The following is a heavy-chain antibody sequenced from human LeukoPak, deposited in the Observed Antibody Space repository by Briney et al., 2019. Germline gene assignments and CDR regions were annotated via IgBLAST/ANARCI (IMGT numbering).Heavy chain of an antibody. V-gene: IGHV3-66*01. D-gene: IGHD5-18*01. CDR2: IYSGGNT. CDR1: GFTVSSNY. Sequence: PGGSLRLSCAASGFTVSSNYMSWVRQAPGKGLEWVSIIYSGGNTYYADSVKGRFTISRDNSKNTLYLQMNSLRAEDTAVYYCAREVLDTAMALGYWGQGTLVTVSS. CDR3: AREVLDTAMALGY. J-gene: IGHJ4*02.